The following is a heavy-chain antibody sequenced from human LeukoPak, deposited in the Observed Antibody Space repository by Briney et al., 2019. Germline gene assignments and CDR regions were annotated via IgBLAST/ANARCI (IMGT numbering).Heavy chain of an antibody. CDR2: FYHGGST. CDR3: ARQVASKGEWAFDI. CDR1: GYSISTGYY. J-gene: IGHJ3*02. V-gene: IGHV4-38-2*02. Sequence: PSETLSLTCTVSGYSISTGYYWDWIRQPPGKGLEWIGTFYHGGSTYYNPSLKSRVTISVDTSKNQFSLNLTSVTAADAAVYFCARQVASKGEWAFDIWGQGTTVTVSS. D-gene: IGHD5-12*01.